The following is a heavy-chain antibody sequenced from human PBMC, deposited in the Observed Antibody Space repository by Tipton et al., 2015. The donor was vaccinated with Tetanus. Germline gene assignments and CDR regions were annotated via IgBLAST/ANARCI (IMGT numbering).Heavy chain of an antibody. V-gene: IGHV4-30-4*01. CDR1: GDSVSTGNFY. Sequence: LRLSCTVSGDSVSTGNFYWSWIRQPPGKGLEWIAFIHHSGLAFSEPSLKSRVSISIDTSQNQFSLRLTSVTAADTAVYYCVRGRGLGAYSYGFEYWGQGALVTVSS. J-gene: IGHJ4*02. CDR2: IHHSGLA. CDR3: VRGRGLGAYSYGFEY. D-gene: IGHD5-18*01.